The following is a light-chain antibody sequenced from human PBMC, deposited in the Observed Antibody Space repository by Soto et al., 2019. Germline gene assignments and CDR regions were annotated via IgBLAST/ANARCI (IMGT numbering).Light chain of an antibody. CDR3: ASWDDSLSETV. CDR1: NFDVKNNY. J-gene: IGLJ7*01. CDR2: SNN. V-gene: IGLV1-47*01. Sequence: QSVLTQPPSLSGSPGQRVTISCSGTNFDVKNNYVYWYQQFAGTVHKLLIYSNNRRHSGVPDRFSGSKSGSSASLASSGLRPEDEAYYYCASWDDSLSETVFGGGTQLTVL.